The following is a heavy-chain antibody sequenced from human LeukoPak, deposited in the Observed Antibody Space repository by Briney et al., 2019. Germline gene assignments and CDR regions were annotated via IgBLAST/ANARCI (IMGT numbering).Heavy chain of an antibody. CDR1: GFTFSSYG. CDR3: AKDAFA. D-gene: IGHD2/OR15-2a*01. Sequence: GGSLRLSCAASGFTFSSYGMHWVRQAPGKGLEWMAFIQYDGSNKYYADSVKGRFTISRDNSKNTLYLQMNSLRAEDTAVYYCAKDAFAWGQGTLVTVSS. V-gene: IGHV3-30*02. J-gene: IGHJ4*02. CDR2: IQYDGSNK.